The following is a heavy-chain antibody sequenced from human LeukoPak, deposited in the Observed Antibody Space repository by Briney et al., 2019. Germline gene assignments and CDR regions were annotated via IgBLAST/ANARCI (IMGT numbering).Heavy chain of an antibody. D-gene: IGHD5-12*01. Sequence: TGGSLRLSCAASGFTFSSYSMNCVRQAPGKGLEWVSSISSSSTYTYYADSVRGRFTISRDNAKNSLYLQMNSLRTEDTAVYYCARGTTGGYSPSHWGQGTLVTVSS. V-gene: IGHV3-21*01. CDR2: ISSSSTYT. CDR3: ARGTTGGYSPSH. CDR1: GFTFSSYS. J-gene: IGHJ4*02.